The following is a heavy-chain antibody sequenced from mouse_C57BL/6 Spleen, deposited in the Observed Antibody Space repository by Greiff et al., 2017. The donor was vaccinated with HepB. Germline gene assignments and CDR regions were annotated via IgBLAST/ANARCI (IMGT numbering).Heavy chain of an antibody. Sequence: DVKLVESGGGLVKPGGSLKLSCAASGFTFSSYAMSWVRQTPEKRLEWVATISDGGSYTYYPDNVKGRFTISRDNAKNNLYLQMSHLKSEDTAMYYCASDNWDYYYAMDYWGQGTSVTVSS. CDR1: GFTFSSYA. CDR3: ASDNWDYYYAMDY. V-gene: IGHV5-4*03. J-gene: IGHJ4*01. CDR2: ISDGGSYT. D-gene: IGHD4-1*01.